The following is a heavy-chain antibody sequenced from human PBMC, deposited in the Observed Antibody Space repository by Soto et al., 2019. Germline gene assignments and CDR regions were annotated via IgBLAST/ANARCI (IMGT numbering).Heavy chain of an antibody. V-gene: IGHV1-8*01. CDR3: ARVTYYDFWSGYYHFDY. J-gene: IGHJ4*02. CDR1: GYTFTSYD. CDR2: MNPNSGNT. D-gene: IGHD3-3*01. Sequence: ASVKVSCKASGYTFTSYDINWVRQATGQGLEWMGWMNPNSGNTGYAQKFQGRVTMTRNTSISTAYMELSSLRSEDTAVYYCARVTYYDFWSGYYHFDYWGQGTLVTVSS.